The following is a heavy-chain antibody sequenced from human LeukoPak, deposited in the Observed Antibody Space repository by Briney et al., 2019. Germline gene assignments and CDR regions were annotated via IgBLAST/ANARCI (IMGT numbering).Heavy chain of an antibody. J-gene: IGHJ4*02. CDR1: GGSISSSSYY. D-gene: IGHD3-10*01. CDR2: IYYSGST. Sequence: SETLSLTCTVSGGSISSSSYYWGWIRQPPGKGLEWIGIIYYSGSTYYNPSLKSRLTISVDTSKNQSSLKVSSVTAADTAVYYCARHRAGGSGMAVDYWGQGTLVTVSS. V-gene: IGHV4-39*01. CDR3: ARHRAGGSGMAVDY.